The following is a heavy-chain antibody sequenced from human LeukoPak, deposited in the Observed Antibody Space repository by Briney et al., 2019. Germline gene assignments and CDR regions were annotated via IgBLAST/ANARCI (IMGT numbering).Heavy chain of an antibody. Sequence: GGSLRLSCAASGFTFSSYEMNWVRQAPGKGLEWVSYISSSGSTIYYADSVKGRFTISRDNAKNSLYLQMNSLRAEDTAVYYCARGDSSVPGWFDPWGQGTLVTVSS. CDR3: ARGDSSVPGWFDP. J-gene: IGHJ5*02. D-gene: IGHD3-22*01. CDR2: ISSSGSTI. V-gene: IGHV3-48*03. CDR1: GFTFSSYE.